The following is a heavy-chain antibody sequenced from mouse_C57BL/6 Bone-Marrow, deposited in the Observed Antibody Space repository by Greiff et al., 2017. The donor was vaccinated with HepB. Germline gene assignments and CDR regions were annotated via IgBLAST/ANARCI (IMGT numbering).Heavy chain of an antibody. V-gene: IGHV1-69*01. CDR1: GYTFTSYW. J-gene: IGHJ1*03. D-gene: IGHD4-1*01. Sequence: QVQLQQPGAELVMPGASVKLSCKASGYTFTSYWMHWVKQRPGQGLEWIGEIDPSDSYTNYNQKFKGKSTLTVDKSSSTAYMQLSSLTSEDSAVYYCARRELGTYWYFDVWGTGTTVTVSS. CDR3: ARRELGTYWYFDV. CDR2: IDPSDSYT.